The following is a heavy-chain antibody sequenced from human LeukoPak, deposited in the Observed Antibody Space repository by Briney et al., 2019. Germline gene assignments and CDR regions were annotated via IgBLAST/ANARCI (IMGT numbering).Heavy chain of an antibody. Sequence: GRSLRLSCAASGFTFSTYEINWVRQAPGKGLEWVSYISSSGGSIYYADSVKGRFTISRDNAKNSLFLQMNSLRAEDTAVYYCATQGRSAMLGTWGQGTMVTVSS. CDR3: ATQGRSAMLGT. J-gene: IGHJ3*01. D-gene: IGHD3-3*01. V-gene: IGHV3-48*03. CDR2: ISSSGGSI. CDR1: GFTFSTYE.